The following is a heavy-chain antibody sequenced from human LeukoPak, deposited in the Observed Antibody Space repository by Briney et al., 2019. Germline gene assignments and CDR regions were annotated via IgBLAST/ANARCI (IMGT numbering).Heavy chain of an antibody. D-gene: IGHD3-3*01. J-gene: IGHJ4*02. Sequence: GGSLRLSCAASGFTFSSYSMNWVRQAPGKGLEWVAVISYDGSNKYYADSVKGRFTISRDNSKNTLYLQMNSLRAEDTAVYYCAKAGTYDFWSGYQLTNFDYWGQGTLVTVSS. V-gene: IGHV3-30*18. CDR1: GFTFSSYS. CDR2: ISYDGSNK. CDR3: AKAGTYDFWSGYQLTNFDY.